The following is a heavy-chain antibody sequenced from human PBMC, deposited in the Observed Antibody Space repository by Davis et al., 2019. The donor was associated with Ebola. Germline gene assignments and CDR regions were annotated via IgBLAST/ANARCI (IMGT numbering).Heavy chain of an antibody. Sequence: SVKVSCKTSGFRFLNSAVQWVRPATGERLEWMGWVIVASGDTKYAQNLQGRLTIYTDTSTGTVYMELNSLTTEDTAIYYCVGEDYNDGTCCSFDYWGQGTLVTVSS. D-gene: IGHD2-15*01. CDR3: VGEDYNDGTCCSFDY. CDR2: VIVASGDT. V-gene: IGHV1-58*01. CDR1: GFRFLNSA. J-gene: IGHJ4*02.